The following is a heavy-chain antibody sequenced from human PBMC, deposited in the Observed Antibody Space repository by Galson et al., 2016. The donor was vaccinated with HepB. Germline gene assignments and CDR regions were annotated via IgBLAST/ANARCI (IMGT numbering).Heavy chain of an antibody. Sequence: SVKVSCKASGDTFSDSNINWVRQAPGQGLEWMGWISPNSGGTNYAQKFQGRVTMTRDTSITTVYMELSRQTFDDTAIHYCARSRLDHDLWGDSHVGQYYYYGRYVWGQGTTVTVSS. J-gene: IGHJ6*02. CDR1: GDTFSDSN. CDR2: ISPNSGGT. CDR3: ARSRLDHDLWGDSHVGQYYYYGRYV. V-gene: IGHV1-2*02. D-gene: IGHD3-3*01.